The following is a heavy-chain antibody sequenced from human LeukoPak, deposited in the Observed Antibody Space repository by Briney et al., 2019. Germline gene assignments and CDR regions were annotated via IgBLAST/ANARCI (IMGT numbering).Heavy chain of an antibody. CDR2: IYYSGST. V-gene: IGHV4-59*01. CDR1: GGSISSYY. D-gene: IGHD3-10*01. CDR3: ARGAGVLLWFGEQYYFDY. J-gene: IGHJ4*02. Sequence: SSETLSLTCTVSGGSISSYYWSWIRQPPGKGLEWIGYIYYSGSTNYNPSLKSRVTISVDTSKNQFSLKLSSVTAADTAVYYCARGAGVLLWFGEQYYFDYWGQGALVTVSS.